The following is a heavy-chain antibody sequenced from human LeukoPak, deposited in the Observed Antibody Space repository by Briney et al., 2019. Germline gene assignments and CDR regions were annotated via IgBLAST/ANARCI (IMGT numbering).Heavy chain of an antibody. CDR3: ARELAGSLVTPEPDY. Sequence: ASVKVSCKASGYTFTGYYMHWVRQAPGQGLEWMGWINPNSGGTNYAQKFQGRVTMTRDTSISTAYMELSRLRSDDTAVYYCARELAGSLVTPEPDYWGQGTLVTVSS. CDR1: GYTFTGYY. CDR2: INPNSGGT. D-gene: IGHD2-21*02. V-gene: IGHV1-2*02. J-gene: IGHJ4*02.